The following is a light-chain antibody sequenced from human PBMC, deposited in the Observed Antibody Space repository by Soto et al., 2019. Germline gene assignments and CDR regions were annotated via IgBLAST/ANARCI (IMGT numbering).Light chain of an antibody. V-gene: IGKV1-5*01. J-gene: IGKJ1*01. CDR1: QSIGRW. Sequence: DIQRPQSPSTLSASVGATVTVTCRASQSIGRWLAWYQQKPGTAPKLLIFDASTLENGVPARFSGSRSGPEFSLTISSLQPDDFATYDCQQYYSYWTFGQGTKVDIK. CDR2: DAS. CDR3: QQYYSYWT.